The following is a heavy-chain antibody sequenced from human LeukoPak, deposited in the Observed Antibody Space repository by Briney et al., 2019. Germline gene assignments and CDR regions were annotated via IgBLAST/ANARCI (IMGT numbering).Heavy chain of an antibody. CDR1: GFILASYG. CDR2: ISAGSSTT. CDR3: PRDAVQAGTPFYFDF. V-gene: IGHV3-48*01. J-gene: IGHJ4*02. D-gene: IGHD2-15*01. Sequence: PGRSLRLAWSAAGFILASYGISSGRQAAGKGLQWVSYISAGSSTTFSADSVKGRFTLSRDDAATSLHLQMNSLSPEDTPVYYCPRDAVQAGTPFYFDFWGQGALVTVSP.